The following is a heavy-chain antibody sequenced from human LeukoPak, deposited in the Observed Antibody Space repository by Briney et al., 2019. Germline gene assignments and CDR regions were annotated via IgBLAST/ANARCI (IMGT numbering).Heavy chain of an antibody. CDR3: ARGPGIAVAPLQH. CDR1: GFTFSSYS. D-gene: IGHD6-19*01. J-gene: IGHJ1*01. Sequence: GGSLRLSCAASGFTFSSYSMIWVRQAPGKGLEWASCISSSGSGNIYYLDAVKGRFTLSRDSAKNSLYLQMNSLRVEDTAFYYCARGPGIAVAPLQHWGQGTLVSVSS. V-gene: IGHV3-21*01. CDR2: ISSSGSGNI.